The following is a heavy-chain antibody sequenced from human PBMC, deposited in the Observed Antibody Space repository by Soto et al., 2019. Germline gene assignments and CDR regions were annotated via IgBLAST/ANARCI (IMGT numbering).Heavy chain of an antibody. Sequence: GGSLRLSCAASGFTFDDYTMHWVRQAPGKGLEWVSLISWDGGSTYYADSVKGRFTISRDNSKNSLYLQMNSLRTEDTALYYCAKDKDYYDSSGSSSYFDYWGQGTLVTVSS. J-gene: IGHJ4*02. CDR3: AKDKDYYDSSGSSSYFDY. D-gene: IGHD3-22*01. CDR1: GFTFDDYT. CDR2: ISWDGGST. V-gene: IGHV3-43*01.